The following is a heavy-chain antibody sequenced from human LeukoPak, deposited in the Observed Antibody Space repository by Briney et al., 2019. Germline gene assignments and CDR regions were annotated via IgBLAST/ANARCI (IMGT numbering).Heavy chain of an antibody. V-gene: IGHV3-21*01. CDR1: GFSFSSYD. Sequence: GGSLRLSCAASGFSFSSYDMNWVRQAPGKGLEWVSSISPISTYIFYADSLKGRFTISRDNAKNTLYLQMNNLRAEDTAMYYCARDQRVTGRPDIDYWGQGTLVIVSS. CDR3: ARDQRVTGRPDIDY. CDR2: ISPISTYI. J-gene: IGHJ4*02. D-gene: IGHD6-6*01.